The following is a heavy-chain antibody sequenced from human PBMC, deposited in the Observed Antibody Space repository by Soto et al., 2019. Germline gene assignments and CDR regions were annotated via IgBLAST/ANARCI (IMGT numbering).Heavy chain of an antibody. Sequence: QVQLVQSGAEVKKPGSSVKVSCKASGGTFSSYAISWVRQAPGQGLEWMGGIIPIFGTANYAQKFQGRVTITADESTSTAYMELRSLRSEDTAVYYCARGGKITMVRGPNYYYYGMDVWGQGTTVTVSS. J-gene: IGHJ6*02. D-gene: IGHD3-10*01. CDR3: ARGGKITMVRGPNYYYYGMDV. V-gene: IGHV1-69*01. CDR2: IIPIFGTA. CDR1: GGTFSSYA.